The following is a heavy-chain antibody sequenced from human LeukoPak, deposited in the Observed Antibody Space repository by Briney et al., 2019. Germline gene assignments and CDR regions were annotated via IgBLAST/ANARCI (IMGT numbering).Heavy chain of an antibody. CDR3: ASMDMDPAMVTNFFDY. CDR2: IHPSGGSA. V-gene: IGHV1-46*01. D-gene: IGHD5-18*01. J-gene: IGHJ4*02. CDR1: GYTFTSYY. Sequence: ASLKISCKASGYTFTSYYMHWVRQAPGQGLEWMGVIHPSGGSARYAQKFQGKITMTKDTSTSTVYIGLSRLTSDDTAVYYCASMDMDPAMVTNFFDYWGQGTLVIVSS.